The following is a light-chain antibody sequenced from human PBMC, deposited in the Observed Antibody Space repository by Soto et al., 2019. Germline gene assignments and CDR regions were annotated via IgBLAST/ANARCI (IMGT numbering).Light chain of an antibody. Sequence: EIVMTQSPATLSVSPGERATLSCRAGQSVSSNLAWYQQKPGQAPRLLIYGASTRATGIPARFSGSGSGTEFTLTLSSLQSEDFAVYYCQQYNNWPSGTFGQGTKVEIK. CDR2: GAS. CDR3: QQYNNWPSGT. V-gene: IGKV3-15*01. CDR1: QSVSSN. J-gene: IGKJ1*01.